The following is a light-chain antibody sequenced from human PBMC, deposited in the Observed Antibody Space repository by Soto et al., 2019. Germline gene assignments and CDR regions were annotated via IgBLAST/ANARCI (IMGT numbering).Light chain of an antibody. V-gene: IGLV2-14*01. CDR3: SSYTSSSSRV. CDR1: SSDVGGYNY. CDR2: DVS. Sequence: QSALTQPASVSGSPGQSITISCTGTSSDVGGYNYVSWYQQHPGKAPKLMIYDVSNRASGVSNRFSGSKSGNTASLTISGLQAEDEADYYCSSYTSSSSRVFGGGTTLTVL. J-gene: IGLJ2*01.